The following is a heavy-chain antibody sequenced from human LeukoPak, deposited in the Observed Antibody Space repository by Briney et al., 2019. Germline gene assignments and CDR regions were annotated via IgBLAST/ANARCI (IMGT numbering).Heavy chain of an antibody. V-gene: IGHV4-4*07. CDR1: GCTISSYY. Sequence: SETLSLTCTASGCTISSYYLSWIRQPAGKGLEWIGRIYTSGSTNYNPSLKSRVTMSVDTSKNQFSLKLSSVTAADTAVYYCARASRGGYDQNFDYWGQGTLVTVSS. J-gene: IGHJ4*02. CDR2: IYTSGST. D-gene: IGHD5-12*01. CDR3: ARASRGGYDQNFDY.